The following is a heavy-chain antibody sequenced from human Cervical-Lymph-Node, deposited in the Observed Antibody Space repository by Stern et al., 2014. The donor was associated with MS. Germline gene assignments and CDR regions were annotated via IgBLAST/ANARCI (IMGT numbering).Heavy chain of an antibody. CDR1: GYTFSGYS. Sequence: QVQLVQSGAEVKKPGASVKVSCKASGYTFSGYSMNWVRQAPGQGLEWMGRINAKSGYTDYAQKFQGRVTMTSDTSMRTAYMELNSLRSDDTAVYFCAREELGWHDAFDVWGQGTMVIVSS. D-gene: IGHD2-21*01. J-gene: IGHJ3*01. V-gene: IGHV1-2*06. CDR2: INAKSGYT. CDR3: AREELGWHDAFDV.